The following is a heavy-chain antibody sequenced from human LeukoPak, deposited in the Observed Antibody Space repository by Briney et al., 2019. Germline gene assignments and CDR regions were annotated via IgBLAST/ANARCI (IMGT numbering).Heavy chain of an antibody. CDR1: GFTFSSYA. J-gene: IGHJ6*02. V-gene: IGHV3-23*01. CDR2: ISGSGGST. D-gene: IGHD3-10*01. Sequence: GGSLRLSCAASGFTFSSYAMSWVRQAPGKGLEWVSAISGSGGSTYYADSVKGRFTISRDNSKNTLYLQMNSLRAEDTAVYYCAKGRNSYDSGRCHSPNCCYGMDVWGQGTTVTVSS. CDR3: AKGRNSYDSGRCHSPNCCYGMDV.